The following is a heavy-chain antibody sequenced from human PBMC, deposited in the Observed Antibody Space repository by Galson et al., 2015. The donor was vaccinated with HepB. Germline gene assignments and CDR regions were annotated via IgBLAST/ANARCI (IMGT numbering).Heavy chain of an antibody. V-gene: IGHV5-10-1*01. CDR3: ARLSRIVVVPAATLARDDY. CDR1: GYSFTSYW. Sequence: QSGAEVKKPGESLRISCKGSGYSFTSYWISWVRQMPGKGLEWMGRIDPSDSYTNYSPSFQGHVTISADKSISTAYLQWSSLKASDTAMYYCARLSRIVVVPAATLARDDYWGQGTLVTVSS. CDR2: IDPSDSYT. J-gene: IGHJ4*02. D-gene: IGHD2-2*01.